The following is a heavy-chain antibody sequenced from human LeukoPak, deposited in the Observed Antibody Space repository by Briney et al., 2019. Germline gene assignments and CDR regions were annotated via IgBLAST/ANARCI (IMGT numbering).Heavy chain of an antibody. Sequence: GGSLRLSCAASGFTFSSYEMNWVRQAPGKGLEWLSYILTTGRTIYSADSETGRFTISRDNSKNSLNLQMNSKRAEDTAVYYCAREGSPYTGMAPDALDIWGEGTMVTVSS. J-gene: IGHJ3*02. D-gene: IGHD5-18*01. V-gene: IGHV3-48*03. CDR3: AREGSPYTGMAPDALDI. CDR1: GFTFSSYE. CDR2: ILTTGRTI.